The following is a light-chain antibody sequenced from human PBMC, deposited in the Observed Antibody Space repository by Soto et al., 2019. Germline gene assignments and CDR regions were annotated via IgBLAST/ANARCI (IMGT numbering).Light chain of an antibody. Sequence: DIEMTQSPSSLSASVGDRVTITCRASQGIIDYLAWYQQKPGKPPTLLIYAASTLHSGVPSRFRCSGAGTDFTLTISSLQPEDVATYYCQKYDTAPQTFGPGTRVEIK. CDR1: QGIIDY. V-gene: IGKV1-27*01. CDR2: AAS. J-gene: IGKJ1*01. CDR3: QKYDTAPQT.